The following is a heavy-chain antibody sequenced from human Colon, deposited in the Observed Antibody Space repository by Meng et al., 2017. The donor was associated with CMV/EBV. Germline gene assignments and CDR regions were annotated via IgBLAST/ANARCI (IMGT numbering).Heavy chain of an antibody. V-gene: IGHV3-21*01. J-gene: IGHJ4*02. Sequence: GESLKISCAASGFTFSSYSMNWVRQAPGKGLEWVSSISSSSSYIYYADSVKGRFTISRDNAENSLYLQMNSLRAEDTAVYYCASSVRGVIFRLRVDPFDYWGQGTLVTVSS. CDR2: ISSSSSYI. CDR3: ASSVRGVIFRLRVDPFDY. D-gene: IGHD3-10*01. CDR1: GFTFSSYS.